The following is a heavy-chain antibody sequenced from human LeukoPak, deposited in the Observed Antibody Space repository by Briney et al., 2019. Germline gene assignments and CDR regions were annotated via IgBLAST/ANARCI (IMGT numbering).Heavy chain of an antibody. D-gene: IGHD6-13*01. V-gene: IGHV5-51*01. J-gene: IGHJ1*01. CDR3: ARATAGTSTFQH. CDR2: IYPGDSHT. Sequence: PGESLKISCKGSGYGFTSYWIGWVRQMSGKGLEWMGTIYPGDSHTRYSPSFQGQVTISADKSVSSAYLQWRSLKASDTATYFCARATAGTSTFQHWGQGTLVTVSS. CDR1: GYGFTSYW.